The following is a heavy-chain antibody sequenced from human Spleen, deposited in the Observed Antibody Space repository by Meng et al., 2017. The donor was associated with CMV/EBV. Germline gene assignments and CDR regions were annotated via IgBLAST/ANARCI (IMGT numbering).Heavy chain of an antibody. CDR3: ARGVLRFLEWFRGDIDY. Sequence: LPLRSLAMLWVRPAPGKGLEWVAVISFHGRNKYYADSLKGRFTISRDHSKNTLYLQMNSLRVEDTAVYYCARGVLRFLEWFRGDIDYWGQGPLVTVSS. D-gene: IGHD3-3*01. CDR1: LPLRSLA. CDR2: ISFHGRNK. V-gene: IGHV3-30*04. J-gene: IGHJ4*02.